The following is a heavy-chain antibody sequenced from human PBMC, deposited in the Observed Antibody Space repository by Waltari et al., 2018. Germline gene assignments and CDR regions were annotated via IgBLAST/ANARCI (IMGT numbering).Heavy chain of an antibody. V-gene: IGHV3-23*01. D-gene: IGHD3-3*01. CDR1: GFTFSSYA. CDR2: ISGSGGST. Sequence: EVQLLESGGGLVQPGGSLRLSCAASGFTFSSYAMSWVRQATGKGLEWVAAISGSGGSTYYADAVKGRFTISRDNSKNTLYLQMNSLRAEDTAVYYCAKVVHYDFWSGYTGWGQGTLVTVSS. CDR3: AKVVHYDFWSGYTG. J-gene: IGHJ4*02.